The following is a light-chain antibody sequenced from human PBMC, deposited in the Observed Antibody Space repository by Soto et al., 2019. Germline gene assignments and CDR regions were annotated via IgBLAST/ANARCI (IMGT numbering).Light chain of an antibody. CDR2: LGS. CDR3: MHALEVPVT. Sequence: DIVLTPSPLSLPVTPGEPASISCRSSQSLLHSDGYNYLDWYLQKPGLSPRLLIYLGSNRASGVPDRVSGSGSGTDFTLKISSVEAEDVGVYYCMHALEVPVTFGQGTRLEI. J-gene: IGKJ5*01. CDR1: QSLLHSDGYNY. V-gene: IGKV2-28*01.